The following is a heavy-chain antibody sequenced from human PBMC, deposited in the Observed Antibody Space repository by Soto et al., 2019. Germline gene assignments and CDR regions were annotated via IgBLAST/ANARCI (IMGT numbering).Heavy chain of an antibody. Sequence: LTCTVSVGYIISYYWSCIRQPPVKGLEWIGYIYYSGSTNYNPSLKSRVTISVDTSKNQFSLKLSSVTAADTAVYYCAKGEQLWEPFDHWGQGTQVTVSS. D-gene: IGHD5-18*01. CDR3: AKGEQLWEPFDH. CDR1: VGYIISYY. V-gene: IGHV4-59*01. CDR2: IYYSGST. J-gene: IGHJ4*02.